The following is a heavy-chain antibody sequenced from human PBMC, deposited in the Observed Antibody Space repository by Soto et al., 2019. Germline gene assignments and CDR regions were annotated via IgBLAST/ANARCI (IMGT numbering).Heavy chain of an antibody. CDR2: INTKFGDT. CDR3: ARNWDYYYSPGSGNGDRF. CDR1: GYTFTAYY. D-gene: IGHD3-10*01. J-gene: IGHJ6*01. Sequence: QVQLVQSGAEVKEPGDSVRVSCEASGYTFTAYYINWVRQAPGQGLEWMGWINTKFGDTTYAQDLQGRVTMTRDLSISTVYMELSRRTSDETAIDYWARNWDYYYSPGSGNGDRFWGQATAVTV. V-gene: IGHV1-2*02.